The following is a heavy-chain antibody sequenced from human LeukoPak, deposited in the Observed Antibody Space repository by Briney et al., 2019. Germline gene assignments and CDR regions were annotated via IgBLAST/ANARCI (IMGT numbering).Heavy chain of an antibody. V-gene: IGHV4-39*01. D-gene: IGHD6-6*01. CDR2: IYYSGST. CDR1: GGSIRSYY. J-gene: IGHJ4*02. Sequence: SETLSLTCTVSGGSIRSYYWGWIRQPPGKGLEWIGSIYYSGSTYYNPSLKSRVTMFVDMSKNQFSLRLSSVTAADTAVYYCARHRAYSSSSPFDYWGQGTLVTVSS. CDR3: ARHRAYSSSSPFDY.